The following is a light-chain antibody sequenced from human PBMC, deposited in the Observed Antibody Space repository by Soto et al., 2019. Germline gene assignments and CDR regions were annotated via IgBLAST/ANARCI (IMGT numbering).Light chain of an antibody. CDR1: QSVSNN. Sequence: ESVLTQSPATLSLSPGERATLSCRASQSVSNNLAWYQQKPGQAPRLLIYGASSRATGIPDRFSGSGSGTDFTLTISRLEPEDFAVYYCQQYGSSRTFGGGTKVDIK. V-gene: IGKV3-20*01. CDR3: QQYGSSRT. J-gene: IGKJ4*01. CDR2: GAS.